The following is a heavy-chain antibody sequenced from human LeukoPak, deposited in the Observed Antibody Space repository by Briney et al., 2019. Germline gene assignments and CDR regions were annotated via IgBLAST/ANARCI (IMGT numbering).Heavy chain of an antibody. CDR2: MNPNNGNT. Sequence: ASVKVSCKASGFTFTSYDINWVRQASGQGLEWMGWMNPNNGNTGYAQKFQGRVTMTRDTSISTAYMELRGLRSEDTAVYYCARASVDALDYYYGMDVWGQGTTVTVSS. J-gene: IGHJ6*02. CDR1: GFTFTSYD. CDR3: ARASVDALDYYYGMDV. D-gene: IGHD5-12*01. V-gene: IGHV1-8*01.